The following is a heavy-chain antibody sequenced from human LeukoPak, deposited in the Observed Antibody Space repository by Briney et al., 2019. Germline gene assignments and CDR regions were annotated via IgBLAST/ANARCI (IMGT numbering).Heavy chain of an antibody. V-gene: IGHV3-30*02. Sequence: GGSLRLSCAASGFNFSNYGMHWVRQAPGKGLEWVAFIRYDGSNKYYADSVKGRFTISRDNSKNTLYLQMNSLRAEDTAVYYCARDLYRIVVVPHYFDYWGQGTLVTVSS. CDR1: GFNFSNYG. J-gene: IGHJ4*02. CDR2: IRYDGSNK. D-gene: IGHD3-22*01. CDR3: ARDLYRIVVVPHYFDY.